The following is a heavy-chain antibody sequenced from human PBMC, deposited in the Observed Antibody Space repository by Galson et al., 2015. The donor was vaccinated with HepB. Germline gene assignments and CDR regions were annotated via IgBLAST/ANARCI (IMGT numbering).Heavy chain of an antibody. CDR2: IKSNIDGGTT. Sequence: SLRLSCAASGFTFSNAWMSWVRQPPGQGLEWVGCIKSNIDGGTTDYAAPVKGSFTIARYDAKNTLYLQMSSLKTEDTAVYYCTTVPRGYYYPDHWGQGTLVTVSS. CDR1: GFTFSNAW. D-gene: IGHD5-12*01. V-gene: IGHV3-15*01. CDR3: TTVPRGYYYPDH. J-gene: IGHJ4*01.